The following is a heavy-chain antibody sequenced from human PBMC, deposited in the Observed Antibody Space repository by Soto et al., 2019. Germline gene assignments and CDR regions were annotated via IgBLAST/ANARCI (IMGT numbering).Heavy chain of an antibody. CDR2: VSGSGSVT. D-gene: IGHD3-9*01. J-gene: IGHJ4*02. CDR1: GFTFSSYS. CDR3: AKENDILTGYYHVY. Sequence: GGSLRLSCAASGFTFSSYSMNWVRQAPGKGLEWVSLVSGSGSVTYYEDSVKGRFTISRDNSKNTLYLQMNSLRAEDTAVYYCAKENDILTGYYHVYWGQGTLVTVSS. V-gene: IGHV3-23*01.